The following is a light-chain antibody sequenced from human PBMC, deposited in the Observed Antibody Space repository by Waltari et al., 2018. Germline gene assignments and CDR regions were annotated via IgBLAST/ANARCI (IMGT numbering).Light chain of an antibody. Sequence: DIQMTQSPSTLSASVGDSVTITCRASQTINNWLAWYQQKPGKAPQLLIQRASVLQSGVPSRFIGSGSGTDFTLTISSLQPDDFATYYCQQYDRYSAWTFGQGTKVEIK. V-gene: IGKV1-5*03. CDR1: QTINNW. CDR3: QQYDRYSAWT. CDR2: RAS. J-gene: IGKJ1*01.